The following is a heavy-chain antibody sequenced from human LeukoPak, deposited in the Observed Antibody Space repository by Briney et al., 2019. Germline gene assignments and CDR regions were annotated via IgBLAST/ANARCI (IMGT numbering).Heavy chain of an antibody. CDR3: ARGGYYHDGSGVGAFDI. D-gene: IGHD3-22*01. V-gene: IGHV3-13*01. J-gene: IGHJ3*02. Sequence: GGSLRLSCAASGFTFSRYDMHWVRQATGRGLEWVAAIGTVGNTYYSGSVKGRFTISRENAKNSLYLQMNSLRAGDTAVYYCARGGYYHDGSGVGAFDIWGQGTMVTVSS. CDR1: GFTFSRYD. CDR2: IGTVGNT.